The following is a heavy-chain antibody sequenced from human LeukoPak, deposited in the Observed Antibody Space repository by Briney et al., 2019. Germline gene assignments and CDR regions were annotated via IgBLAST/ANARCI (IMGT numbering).Heavy chain of an antibody. D-gene: IGHD3-10*01. J-gene: IGHJ4*02. CDR1: GFTFSSYA. V-gene: IGHV3-23*01. CDR2: ISGSGSST. Sequence: GGSLRLSCAASGFTFSSYAMNWVRQAPGKGLEWVSGISGSGSSTYYADSVKGRFTISRDNSKNTLYLEMNSLKTEDTAVYYCTVVNYGSGSYPLGYWGQGTLVTVSS. CDR3: TVVNYGSGSYPLGY.